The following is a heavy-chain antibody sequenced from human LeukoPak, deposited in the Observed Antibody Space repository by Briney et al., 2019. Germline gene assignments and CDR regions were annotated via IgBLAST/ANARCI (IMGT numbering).Heavy chain of an antibody. CDR3: ARGVHGYTTSSHWFDP. D-gene: IGHD6-6*01. CDR2: ISHSGST. V-gene: IGHV4-34*01. Sequence: PSETLSLTCAVSGGSFSGYHWSWIRQPPGKGLEWIGEISHSGSTNDNPSLKSRVTISVDTSKKQFSLKLRSVTAADTAVYYCARGVHGYTTSSHWFDPWGQGTLVTVSS. J-gene: IGHJ5*02. CDR1: GGSFSGYH.